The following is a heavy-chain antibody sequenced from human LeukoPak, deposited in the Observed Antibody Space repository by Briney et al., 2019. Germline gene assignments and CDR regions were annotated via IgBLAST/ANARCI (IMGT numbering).Heavy chain of an antibody. CDR1: GFTFSSYW. Sequence: GRSLRLSCAASGFTFSSYWMSWVRQAPGKGLEWAANIKQDGSEKYYVDSVKGRFTISRDNAKNSLYLQLNSLRAEDTAVYYCARMVREVDYWGRGTLVTVSS. J-gene: IGHJ4*02. CDR3: ARMVREVDY. CDR2: IKQDGSEK. D-gene: IGHD3-10*01. V-gene: IGHV3-7*01.